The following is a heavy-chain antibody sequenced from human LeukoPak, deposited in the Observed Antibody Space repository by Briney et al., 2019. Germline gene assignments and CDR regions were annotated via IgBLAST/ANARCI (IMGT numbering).Heavy chain of an antibody. CDR1: GYTFTGYY. Sequence: ASVKVSCKTSGYTFTGYYMHWVQQAPGQGLEWMGWINPNSGGTNYAQKFQGRVTMTRATSITTAYMELSRLRSDDTAVYYCARGGPTYYDFWSGQNWFDPWGQGTLVTVSS. J-gene: IGHJ5*02. CDR3: ARGGPTYYDFWSGQNWFDP. D-gene: IGHD3-3*01. CDR2: INPNSGGT. V-gene: IGHV1-2*02.